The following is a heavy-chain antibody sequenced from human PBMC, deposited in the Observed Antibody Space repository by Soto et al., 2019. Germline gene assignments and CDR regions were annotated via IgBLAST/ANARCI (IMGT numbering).Heavy chain of an antibody. CDR3: VRDNWNGRSDNWFAP. J-gene: IGHJ5*02. CDR2: IYDSGST. V-gene: IGHV4-59*12. CDR1: GGSISSSY. D-gene: IGHD1-20*01. Sequence: SETLSLTCTVSGGSISSSYWSWIRQPPGKGLEWIGYIYDSGSTYYNSSLKSRVTMSVDTSKNQFSLYLQMNGLRVEDTAVYYCVRDNWNGRSDNWFAPWAQGTRVTVSS.